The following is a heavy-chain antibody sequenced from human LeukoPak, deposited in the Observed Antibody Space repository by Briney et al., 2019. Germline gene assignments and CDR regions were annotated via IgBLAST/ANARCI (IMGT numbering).Heavy chain of an antibody. CDR2: IYYSGST. V-gene: IGHV4-30-4*01. CDR3: ARVPVYYGSGQYIDP. J-gene: IGHJ5*02. D-gene: IGHD3-10*01. CDR1: GGAIYSGDSY. Sequence: SETLSLTCTVSGGAIYSGDSYWRWIRQPPGKGLEWIGYIYYSGSTYYNPSLKSRITISVDTSMNQFSLRLTSVTAADTAVYYCARVPVYYGSGQYIDPWGQGTLVTVSS.